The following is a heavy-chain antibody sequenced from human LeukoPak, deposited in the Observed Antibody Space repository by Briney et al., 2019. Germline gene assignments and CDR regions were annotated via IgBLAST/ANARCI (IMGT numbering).Heavy chain of an antibody. CDR2: IGTAGDT. J-gene: IGHJ3*02. Sequence: PGGSLRLSCAASGFTFSSYDMHWVRQATGKGLQWVSAIGTAGDTYYPGSVKGRFTISRENAKNSLYLQMNSLRAGDTAVYYCAREHTEGAFDIWGQGTMVTVSS. CDR3: AREHTEGAFDI. V-gene: IGHV3-13*01. CDR1: GFTFSSYD.